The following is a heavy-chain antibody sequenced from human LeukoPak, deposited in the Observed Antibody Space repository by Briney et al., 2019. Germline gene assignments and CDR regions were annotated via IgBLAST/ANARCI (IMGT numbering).Heavy chain of an antibody. Sequence: PSETLSLTCAVYGGSFSGYTWSWIRKPPGKGLEWIGEINNSGSTNYNPSLKSRVTISVDTSKNQFSLKLSSVTAADTAVYYCARRVLRYFDWTDYYYGMDVWGQGTTVTVSS. D-gene: IGHD3-9*01. CDR3: ARRVLRYFDWTDYYYGMDV. J-gene: IGHJ6*02. CDR2: INNSGST. V-gene: IGHV4-34*01. CDR1: GGSFSGYT.